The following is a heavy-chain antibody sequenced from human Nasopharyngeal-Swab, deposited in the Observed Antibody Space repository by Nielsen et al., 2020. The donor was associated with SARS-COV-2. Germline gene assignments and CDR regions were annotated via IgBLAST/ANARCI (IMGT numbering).Heavy chain of an antibody. V-gene: IGHV3-30-3*01. D-gene: IGHD3-10*01. CDR3: ARALLWFGESILDDAFDI. J-gene: IGHJ3*02. Sequence: GESLKLSCAASGFTFSSYAMHWVRQAPGKGLEWVAVISYDGSNKYYADSVKGRFTISRDNSKNTLYLQMNSLRAEDTAVYYCARALLWFGESILDDAFDIWGQGTMVTVSS. CDR1: GFTFSSYA. CDR2: ISYDGSNK.